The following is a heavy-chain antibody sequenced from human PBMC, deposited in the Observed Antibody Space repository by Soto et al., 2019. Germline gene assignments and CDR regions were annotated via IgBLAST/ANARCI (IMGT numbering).Heavy chain of an antibody. Sequence: QVQLMQSGAEVKKPGASVKVSCKASGNTFTNYYIHWVRQAPGQGLEWMGTINPSGGQTTYSQNFLGRVTMTRDTSTSTLYVELTSLTSDDTAVYYCARGGHVVVVTAAFDYWGQGTLVTVSS. D-gene: IGHD2-21*02. CDR1: GNTFTNYY. J-gene: IGHJ4*02. CDR3: ARGGHVVVVTAAFDY. CDR2: INPSGGQT. V-gene: IGHV1-46*01.